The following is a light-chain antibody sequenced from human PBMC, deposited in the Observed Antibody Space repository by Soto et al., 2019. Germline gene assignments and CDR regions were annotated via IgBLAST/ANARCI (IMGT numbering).Light chain of an antibody. J-gene: IGLJ3*02. V-gene: IGLV1-51*02. Sequence: QSVLTQPPSVSAAPGQKVTISCSGSSSNIGNNYVSWYQQLPGTAPKLLIYENNKRPSGIPDRFSGSKSGTSATLGITGLQTGDEADYYCGTWDSSLCEGVFGGGTKLTVL. CDR2: ENN. CDR1: SSNIGNNY. CDR3: GTWDSSLCEGV.